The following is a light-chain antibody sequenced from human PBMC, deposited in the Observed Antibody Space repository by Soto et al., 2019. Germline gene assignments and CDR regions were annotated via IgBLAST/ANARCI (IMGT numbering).Light chain of an antibody. CDR1: SSNIGAGYD. J-gene: IGLJ2*01. CDR2: GNS. Sequence: QSVLTQPSSLSGAPGQRVTISCTGSSSNIGAGYDVHWYQQLPGTAPKLLIYGNSNRPSGVPDRFSGSKSGTSASLAITGLRAEDEADYYCQSYDSSLSGSVVFGGGTKLTVL. CDR3: QSYDSSLSGSVV. V-gene: IGLV1-40*01.